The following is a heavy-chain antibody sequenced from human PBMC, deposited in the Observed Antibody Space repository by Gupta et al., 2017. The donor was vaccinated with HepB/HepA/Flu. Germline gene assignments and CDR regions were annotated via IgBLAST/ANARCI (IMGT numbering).Heavy chain of an antibody. V-gene: IGHV3-30-3*01. CDR1: GFTFSSYA. D-gene: IGHD4-17*01. Sequence: QVQLVESGGGVVQPGRSLRLSCAASGFTFSSYALHWVRQAPGKGLEWVAVISYDGSNKYYAASVKGRFTISRDNSKNTLYLQMTSLRAEDTAVYYCARDKSRSGDYVLYFDYWGQGTLVTVSS. J-gene: IGHJ4*02. CDR3: ARDKSRSGDYVLYFDY. CDR2: ISYDGSNK.